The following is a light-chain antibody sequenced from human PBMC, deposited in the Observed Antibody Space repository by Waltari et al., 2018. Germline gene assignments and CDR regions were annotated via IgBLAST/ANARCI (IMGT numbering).Light chain of an antibody. V-gene: IGKV3-20*01. Sequence: SGRASRSDRQNIRSVCQQKPGQAPRRLICGTSSRAAGIPDRFSGSGSGTDFTLTISRLEPEDFAVYYCQQYGSSRTFGQGTKVEIK. CDR1: RSDRQNI. CDR2: GTS. CDR3: QQYGSSRT. J-gene: IGKJ1*01.